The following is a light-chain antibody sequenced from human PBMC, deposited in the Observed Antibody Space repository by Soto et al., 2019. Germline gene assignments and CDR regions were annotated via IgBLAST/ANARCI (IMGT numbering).Light chain of an antibody. V-gene: IGKV1-27*01. CDR1: QDISNY. Sequence: DIQMTQSPSSLSASVGDSVTITCRASQDISNYLAWFQQRPGKPPKLLIYAASTLESGVPSRFSGGRSGTDFTLSISSLQPEDVATFYCQKYDSLPLTFGPGTKVDIK. CDR3: QKYDSLPLT. J-gene: IGKJ3*01. CDR2: AAS.